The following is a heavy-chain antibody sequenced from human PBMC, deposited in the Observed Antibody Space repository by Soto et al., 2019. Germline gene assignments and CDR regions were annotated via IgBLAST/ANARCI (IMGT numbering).Heavy chain of an antibody. J-gene: IGHJ4*02. V-gene: IGHV4-34*01. CDR1: GGSFSGYY. D-gene: IGHD5-12*01. CDR3: ARTTTTTLPSASDY. CDR2: INHSGST. Sequence: SETLSLTCAVYGGSFSGYYWSWIRQPPGKGLEWIGEINHSGSTNYNPSLKSRVTISVDTSKNQFSLKLSSVTAADTAVYYCARTTTTTLPSASDYWGQGTLVT.